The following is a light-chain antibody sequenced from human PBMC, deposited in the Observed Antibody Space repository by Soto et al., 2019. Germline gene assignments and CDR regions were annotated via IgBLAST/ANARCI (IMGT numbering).Light chain of an antibody. CDR2: RNN. CDR1: SSNIGSNF. J-gene: IGLJ2*01. CDR3: AAWDDSLGGDVV. Sequence: QPVLTQSPSASGTPGQRVTISCSGSSSNIGSNFVYWYQQLPGTAPKLLIYRNNQRPSRVPDRFSASKSGTSASLAISGLRSEDEADYYCAAWDDSLGGDVVFGGGTKVTVL. V-gene: IGLV1-47*01.